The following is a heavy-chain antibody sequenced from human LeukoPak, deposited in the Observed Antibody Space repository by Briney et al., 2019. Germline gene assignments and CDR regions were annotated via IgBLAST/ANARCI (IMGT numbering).Heavy chain of an antibody. V-gene: IGHV3-23*01. J-gene: IGHJ4*02. CDR2: ISGSGGST. CDR1: GFTFSSYA. CDR3: AKVAGYSSGWFDSYYFDY. D-gene: IGHD6-19*01. Sequence: PGGSLRLSCAASGFTFSSYAMSWVRQAPGKGLEWVSAISGSGGSTYYADSVKGRFTISRDNSKNTLYLQMNSLRAEDTAVYYCAKVAGYSSGWFDSYYFDYWGQGTLVTLSS.